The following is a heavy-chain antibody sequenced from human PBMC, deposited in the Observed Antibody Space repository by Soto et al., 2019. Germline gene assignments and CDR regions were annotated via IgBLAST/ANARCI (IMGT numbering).Heavy chain of an antibody. V-gene: IGHV4-31*03. D-gene: IGHD3-3*02. Sequence: QVQLQESGPGLVKPSQTLSLTCTVSGGSISSGGYYWVWIRQHPGKGLEWIGYIYYSGSTYYNPSLKSRVTISVDTSKNQFSLKLSSVTAADTAVYYCARAPLISIFFAYGTDVWGQGTTVTVSS. CDR2: IYYSGST. CDR1: GGSISSGGYY. CDR3: ARAPLISIFFAYGTDV. J-gene: IGHJ6*02.